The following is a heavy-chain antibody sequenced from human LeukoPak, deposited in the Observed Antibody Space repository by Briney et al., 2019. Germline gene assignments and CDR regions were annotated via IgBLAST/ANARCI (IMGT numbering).Heavy chain of an antibody. D-gene: IGHD3-16*02. CDR1: GYTFTIYG. CDR2: SSAYTGNQ. Sequence: AAVTVSCTASGYTFTIYGISWVRQAPGQGLEWMGWSSAYTGNQNSAKKLQGRVTMTTATSTSTGYMALRSLRSDDTAVYYCAREVLHVWGSYRYYSMDVWGPGTTVTVSS. CDR3: AREVLHVWGSYRYYSMDV. V-gene: IGHV1-18*01. J-gene: IGHJ6*02.